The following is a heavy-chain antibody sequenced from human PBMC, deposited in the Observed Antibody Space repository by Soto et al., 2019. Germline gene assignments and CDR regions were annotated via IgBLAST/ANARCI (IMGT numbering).Heavy chain of an antibody. CDR3: ARLGGSYAVPHFDY. D-gene: IGHD1-26*01. J-gene: IGHJ4*02. CDR1: GGSISSSSYY. Sequence: SETLSLTCTVSGGSISSSSYYWGWIRQPPGKGLEWIGSIYYSGSTYYNPSLKSRVTLSVDTSKNQFSLKLSSVTAADTAVYYCARLGGSYAVPHFDYWGQGTQVTVSS. V-gene: IGHV4-39*07. CDR2: IYYSGST.